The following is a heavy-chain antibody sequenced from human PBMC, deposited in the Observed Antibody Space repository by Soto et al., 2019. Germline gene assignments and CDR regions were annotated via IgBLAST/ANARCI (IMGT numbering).Heavy chain of an antibody. CDR3: AQGSTVTHYFDY. D-gene: IGHD4-17*01. CDR2: IYHSGST. J-gene: IGHJ4*02. Sequence: PSETLSLTCAVSGGPISSGGYSWSWIRQSPGKGLEWIGYIYHSGSTYYKPSLKSRVTISLDRSKNQFSLKLTSVTAADTAVYYCAQGSTVTHYFDYWGQGTLVTVSS. CDR1: GGPISSGGYS. V-gene: IGHV4-30-2*06.